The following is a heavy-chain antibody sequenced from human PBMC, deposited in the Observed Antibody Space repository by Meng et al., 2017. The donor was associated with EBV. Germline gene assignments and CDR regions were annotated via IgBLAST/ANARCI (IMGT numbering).Heavy chain of an antibody. CDR3: ASESGRGYTPDY. CDR2: FLPRLGAP. D-gene: IGHD3-10*01. V-gene: IGHV1-69*01. Sequence: QGHVGQSAAEVKNPWSPVKVPCNTSGGPFSFYSISWVRQAPGQGLGWLGGFLPRLGAPNYAQKFHGRVKITADESTSTHYMDLSSLRSEDTAIYYCASESGRGYTPDYWGQGTLVTVSS. CDR1: GGPFSFYS. J-gene: IGHJ4*02.